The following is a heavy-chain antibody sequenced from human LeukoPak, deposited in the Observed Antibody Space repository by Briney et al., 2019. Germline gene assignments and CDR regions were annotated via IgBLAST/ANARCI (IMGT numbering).Heavy chain of an antibody. V-gene: IGHV3-9*01. CDR1: GFTFDDYA. J-gene: IGHJ3*02. D-gene: IGHD3-10*01. CDR2: ISWNSGSI. CDR3: ARDSEVGSGSYSVPDAFDI. Sequence: GGSLRLSCAASGFTFDDYAMHWVRQAPGKGLEWVSGISWNSGSIGYADSVKGRFTISRDNAKNSLYLQMNSLRAEDTAVYYCARDSEVGSGSYSVPDAFDIWGQGTMVTVSS.